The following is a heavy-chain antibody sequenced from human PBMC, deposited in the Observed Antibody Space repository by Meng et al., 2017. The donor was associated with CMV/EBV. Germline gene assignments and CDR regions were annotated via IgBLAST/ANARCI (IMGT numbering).Heavy chain of an antibody. V-gene: IGHV3-30*04. D-gene: IGHD5-18*01. Sequence: LSLTCAASGFTFSSYAMHWVRQAPGKGLEWVAVISYDGSNKYYADSVKGRFTISRDNSKNTLYLQMNSLRAEDTAVYYCARDPNIWLLLNYGMDVWGQGTTVTVSS. CDR3: ARDPNIWLLLNYGMDV. CDR1: GFTFSSYA. CDR2: ISYDGSNK. J-gene: IGHJ6*02.